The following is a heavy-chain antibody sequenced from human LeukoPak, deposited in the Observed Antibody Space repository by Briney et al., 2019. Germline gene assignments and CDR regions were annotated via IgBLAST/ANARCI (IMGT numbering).Heavy chain of an antibody. CDR1: GFTFNNYA. D-gene: IGHD4-11*01. Sequence: GGSLRLSCAASGFTFNNYAMHWIRQAPGKGLEFVSAISSNGGHTYYANSVKDRFTISRDDSKNTLYLQMGSLRAEDMAVYYCARGGLHDYSNYNDYWGQGTLVTVSS. CDR3: ARGGLHDYSNYNDY. V-gene: IGHV3-64*01. J-gene: IGHJ4*02. CDR2: ISSNGGHT.